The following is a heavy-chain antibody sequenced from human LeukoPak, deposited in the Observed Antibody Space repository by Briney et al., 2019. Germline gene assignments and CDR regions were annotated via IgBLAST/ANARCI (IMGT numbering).Heavy chain of an antibody. CDR1: GYTFTSYG. D-gene: IGHD5-18*01. J-gene: IGHJ4*02. CDR3: ASGYSYRFRWVLDY. V-gene: IGHV1-18*01. CDR2: ISAYNGNT. Sequence: GASVKVSCKASGYTFTSYGISWVRQAPGQGLEWMGWISAYNGNTNYAQKLQGRVTMTTDTSTSTAYMELRSLRSDDTAVYYCASGYSYRFRWVLDYWGQGTLVTVSS.